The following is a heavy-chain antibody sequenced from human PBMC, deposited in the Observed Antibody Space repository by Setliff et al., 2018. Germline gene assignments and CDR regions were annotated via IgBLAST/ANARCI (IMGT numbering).Heavy chain of an antibody. CDR3: RFWSGYYKNDY. Sequence: SETLSLTCAVSGASINSGHYWGWIRQPPGKGLEWIATIYHRGRKYYNPSLQSRVSVSVDTSKKQLSLKLTSVTAADMAVYYCRFWSGYYKNDYWAQGTLVTVSS. V-gene: IGHV4-38-2*01. J-gene: IGHJ4*02. CDR2: IYHRGRK. CDR1: GASINSGHY. D-gene: IGHD3-3*01.